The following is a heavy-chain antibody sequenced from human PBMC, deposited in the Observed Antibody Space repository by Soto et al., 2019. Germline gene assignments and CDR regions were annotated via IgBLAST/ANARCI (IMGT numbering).Heavy chain of an antibody. CDR3: ARDGPTLNAGHFDY. Sequence: QVQLVESGGGVVHPGRSLRLSCAASGFMFNTYAIHWVRQAPGKGLEWVAVISYNGENTYFADSVRGRFTISRDNSKSTVSLQMDGLRGDDTAVYYCARDGPTLNAGHFDYWGQGTLVTVSS. D-gene: IGHD4-4*01. CDR2: ISYNGENT. V-gene: IGHV3-30*04. CDR1: GFMFNTYA. J-gene: IGHJ4*02.